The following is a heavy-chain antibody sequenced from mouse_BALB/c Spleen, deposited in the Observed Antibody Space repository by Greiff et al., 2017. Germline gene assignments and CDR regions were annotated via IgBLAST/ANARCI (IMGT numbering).Heavy chain of an antibody. CDR2: ISSGGST. CDR1: GFTFSSYA. Sequence: EVKLVESGGGLVKPGGSLKLSCAASGFTFSSYAMSWVRQTPEKRLEWVASISSGGSTYYPDSVKGRFTISRDNARNILYLQMSSLRSEDTAMYYCARGPRDYDGGYWYFDVWGAGTTVTVSS. D-gene: IGHD2-4*01. CDR3: ARGPRDYDGGYWYFDV. V-gene: IGHV5-6-5*01. J-gene: IGHJ1*01.